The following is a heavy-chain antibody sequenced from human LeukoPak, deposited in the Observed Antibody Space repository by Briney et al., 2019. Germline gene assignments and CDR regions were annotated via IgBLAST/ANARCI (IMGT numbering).Heavy chain of an antibody. V-gene: IGHV1-2*02. J-gene: IGHJ4*02. D-gene: IGHD3-22*01. CDR3: ARGSDDSSGYHDY. Sequence: ASVKVSCKASGYTFTGYYMHWVRQAPGQGLEWMGWINPNSGGTNYAQKFQGRVTMTGDTSISTAYMELSRLRSDDTAVYYCARGSDDSSGYHDYWGQGTLVTVSS. CDR1: GYTFTGYY. CDR2: INPNSGGT.